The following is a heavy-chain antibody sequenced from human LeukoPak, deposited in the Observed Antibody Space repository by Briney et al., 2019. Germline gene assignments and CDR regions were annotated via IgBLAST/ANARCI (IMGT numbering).Heavy chain of an antibody. CDR3: AREASTYYYDSSGYYPNWFDP. D-gene: IGHD3-22*01. Sequence: PSETLSLICTVSGGSITNYYWSWIRQPPGKGLEWIGHIYYSGSTSYNPSLKSRITISVDPSKNQFSLRLSSVTAADTAVYYCAREASTYYYDSSGYYPNWFDPWGQGTLVTVSS. J-gene: IGHJ5*02. CDR1: GGSITNYY. V-gene: IGHV4-59*01. CDR2: IYYSGST.